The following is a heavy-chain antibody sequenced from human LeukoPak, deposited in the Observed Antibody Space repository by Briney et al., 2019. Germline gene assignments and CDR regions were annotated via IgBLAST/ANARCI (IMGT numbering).Heavy chain of an antibody. D-gene: IGHD3-3*01. Sequence: PGGSLRLSCAASGFKFSDYAMNWVRQAPGKGLEWVSGMSGTGGTSYYADSAKGRFTISRDNSKSTLYLQMNSLRAEDTAVYYCAKWVPRSLESIYGMDVWGQGTTVIVSS. J-gene: IGHJ6*02. CDR3: AKWVPRSLESIYGMDV. V-gene: IGHV3-23*01. CDR1: GFKFSDYA. CDR2: MSGTGGTS.